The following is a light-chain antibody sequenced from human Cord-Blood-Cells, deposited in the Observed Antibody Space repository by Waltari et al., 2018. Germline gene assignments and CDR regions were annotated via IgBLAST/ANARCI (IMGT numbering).Light chain of an antibody. CDR3: QQYYSTPFT. V-gene: IGKV4-1*01. Sequence: DIVLPQSPDSLAVSLGGRATINCQSSQCVLYSSNNKNYLARYRQKPGQPPKLLIYWSSTRKSGVPDRFSCSGSGTHFTLTISSLQAEDVAVYYCQQYYSTPFTFGPGTKVDIK. CDR1: QCVLYSSNNKNY. J-gene: IGKJ3*01. CDR2: WSS.